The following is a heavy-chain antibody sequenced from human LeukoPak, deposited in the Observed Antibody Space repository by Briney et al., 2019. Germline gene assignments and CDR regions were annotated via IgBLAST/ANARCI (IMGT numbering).Heavy chain of an antibody. CDR2: IYYSGST. V-gene: IGHV4-39*01. CDR3: AKYYYDSSGYYYAIDY. CDR1: GGSISSSSYY. D-gene: IGHD3-22*01. J-gene: IGHJ4*02. Sequence: SETLSLTCTVSGGSISSSSYYWGWIRQPPGKGLEWIGSIYYSGSTYYNPSLKSRVTISVDTSKNQFSLKLSSVTAADTAVYYCAKYYYDSSGYYYAIDYWGQGTLVTVSP.